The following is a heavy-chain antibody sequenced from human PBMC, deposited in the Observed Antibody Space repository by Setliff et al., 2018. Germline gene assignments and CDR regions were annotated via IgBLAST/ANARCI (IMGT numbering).Heavy chain of an antibody. Sequence: GASVKVSCKASGYTFTSYAMHWVRQAPGQRLEWMGWINAGNGNTKYSQKFQGRVTITRDTSASTAYMELSSLRSEDTAVYYCAREPQLRYCSGGSCDSLLMDVWGQGTTVTVSS. CDR1: GYTFTSYA. J-gene: IGHJ6*02. CDR2: INAGNGNT. D-gene: IGHD2-15*01. CDR3: AREPQLRYCSGGSCDSLLMDV. V-gene: IGHV1-3*01.